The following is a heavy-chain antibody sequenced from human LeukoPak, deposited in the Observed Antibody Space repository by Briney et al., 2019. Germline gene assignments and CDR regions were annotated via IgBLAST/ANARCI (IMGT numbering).Heavy chain of an antibody. D-gene: IGHD1-1*01. CDR3: ARRFNSGNDDVFDI. Sequence: SETLSLTCTVSGGSISGNAWNWVRQPAGKGLEWIGRILTSGDTVYNPSLESRVTMSLDTSKSQLSLKLNSLTAADTAVYYCARRFNSGNDDVFDIWGQGTMVAVSS. V-gene: IGHV4-4*07. CDR2: ILTSGDT. J-gene: IGHJ3*02. CDR1: GGSISGNA.